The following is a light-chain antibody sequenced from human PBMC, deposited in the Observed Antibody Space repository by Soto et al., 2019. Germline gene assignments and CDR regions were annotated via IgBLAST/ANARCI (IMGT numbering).Light chain of an antibody. Sequence: DIQMTQSPSTLSASVGDRVTITCRASQSTSRWLAWYQQKPGKAPKLLIYRASSLESGVPSRFSGSGSGTEFTLTISSLQPDDFATYYCQQYNSYSPTFGQGTKLEIK. CDR1: QSTSRW. CDR2: RAS. J-gene: IGKJ2*01. V-gene: IGKV1-5*03. CDR3: QQYNSYSPT.